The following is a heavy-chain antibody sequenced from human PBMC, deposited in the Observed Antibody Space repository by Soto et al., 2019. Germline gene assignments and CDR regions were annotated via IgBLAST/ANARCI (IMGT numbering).Heavy chain of an antibody. Sequence: GGSLRLSRADSGFTFSSYWMSWVRQAPGKGLEWVANVKYDGSQTYYVGSVKGRFTISRDNAKNSLYLQMNSLRAEDTAVYYCTRDFQGPLDYAMDVWGQGTTVTVSS. D-gene: IGHD1-1*01. CDR2: VKYDGSQT. J-gene: IGHJ6*02. CDR1: GFTFSSYW. CDR3: TRDFQGPLDYAMDV. V-gene: IGHV3-7*01.